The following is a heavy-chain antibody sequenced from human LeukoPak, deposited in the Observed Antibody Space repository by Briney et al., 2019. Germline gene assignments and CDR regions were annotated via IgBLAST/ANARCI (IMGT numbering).Heavy chain of an antibody. D-gene: IGHD2-15*01. CDR3: SRDRCSWPCGGDY. CDR1: VYTFTKYL. Sequence: GASVKDSRKASVYTFTKYLITGVRQAPGQGLEWMGWISAYNGNTNYAQKVQGRVTMTTDTSTSTAYMELRSLRSDDTAVYYCSRDRCSWPCGGDYWGQGTLVTVSS. V-gene: IGHV1-18*01. CDR2: ISAYNGNT. J-gene: IGHJ4*02.